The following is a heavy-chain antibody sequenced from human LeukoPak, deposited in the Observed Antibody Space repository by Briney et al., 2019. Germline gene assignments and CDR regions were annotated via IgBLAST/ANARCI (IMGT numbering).Heavy chain of an antibody. CDR3: ARGRYYDYVWGSYRNPPLDY. V-gene: IGHV4-34*01. Sequence: SETLSLTCAVYGGSFSGYYWSWIRQPPGKGLGWIGEINHSGSTNYNPSLKSRVTISVDTSKNQFSLKLSSVTAADTAVYYCARGRYYDYVWGSYRNPPLDYWGQGTLVTVSS. CDR2: INHSGST. D-gene: IGHD3-16*02. CDR1: GGSFSGYY. J-gene: IGHJ4*02.